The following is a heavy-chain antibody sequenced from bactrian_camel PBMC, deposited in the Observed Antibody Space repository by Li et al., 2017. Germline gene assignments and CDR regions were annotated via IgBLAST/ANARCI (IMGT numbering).Heavy chain of an antibody. CDR3: VRQFSGNDFGY. D-gene: IGHD6*01. Sequence: HVQLVESGGDSVQPGGSLRLSCAASGVIYRSYCMAWFRQAPGKAREGIAAIYTRDGSTYYADSVKGRFTISLDSTKNTLSLQMNTLKPEDTAVYYCVRQFSGNDFGYWGQGTQVTVS. J-gene: IGHJ6*01. CDR1: GVIYRSYC. V-gene: IGHV3S1*01. CDR2: IYTRDGST.